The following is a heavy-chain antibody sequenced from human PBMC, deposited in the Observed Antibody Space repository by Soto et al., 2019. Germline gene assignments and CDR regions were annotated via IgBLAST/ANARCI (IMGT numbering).Heavy chain of an antibody. CDR3: ARDRSDGTVDY. V-gene: IGHV4-31*03. CDR1: GGSISSGGYY. J-gene: IGHJ4*02. CDR2: IYYSGST. Sequence: QVQLQESGPGLVKPSQTLSLTCTVSGGSISSGGYYWSWIRQHQGKGLEWIGYIYYSGSTYYNPSLKSRVTRSVDTSKNQFSLKLSSVTAADTAVYYCARDRSDGTVDYWGQGTLVTVSS.